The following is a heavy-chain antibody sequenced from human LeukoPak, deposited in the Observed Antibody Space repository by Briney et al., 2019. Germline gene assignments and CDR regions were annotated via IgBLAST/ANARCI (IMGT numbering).Heavy chain of an antibody. J-gene: IGHJ4*02. CDR3: AKDYGPMGLFDY. D-gene: IGHD4-17*01. CDR1: EFTFSTYA. V-gene: IGHV3-23*01. CDR2: ISGSSGTT. Sequence: GGSLRLSCAASEFTFSTYAMNWVRRAPGKGLEWVSVISGSSGTTYYADPVKGRFTISRDNSKSTLYLQINSLRAEDTAVYYCAKDYGPMGLFDYWGQGTLVTVSS.